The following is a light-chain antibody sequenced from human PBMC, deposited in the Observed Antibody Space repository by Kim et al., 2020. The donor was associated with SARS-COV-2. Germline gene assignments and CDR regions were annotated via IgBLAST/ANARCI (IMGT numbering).Light chain of an antibody. V-gene: IGLV1-44*01. CDR3: EAWDDNLNGV. CDR2: GNA. CDR1: SSNIGIRT. Sequence: PREVDTIACLGSSSNIGIRTVNGYQQLPGTAPKLLSYGNAQRPSGVPDRFSGSKSGTSATLAISGLQSEDEADYYCEAWDDNLNGVFSGGTQLTVL. J-gene: IGLJ3*02.